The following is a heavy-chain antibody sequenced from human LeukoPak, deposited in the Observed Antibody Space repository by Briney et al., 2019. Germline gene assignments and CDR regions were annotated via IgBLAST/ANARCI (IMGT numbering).Heavy chain of an antibody. CDR1: GGSISSSSYY. CDR3: ARDTSMVRGYGMDV. J-gene: IGHJ6*02. V-gene: IGHV4-39*07. CDR2: IYYSGST. Sequence: SETLSLTCTVSGGSISSSSYYWGWIRQPPGKGLEWIGSIYYSGSTYYNPSLKSRVTISVDTSKNQFSLKLSSVTAADTAVYYCARDTSMVRGYGMDVWGQGTTVTVSS. D-gene: IGHD3-10*01.